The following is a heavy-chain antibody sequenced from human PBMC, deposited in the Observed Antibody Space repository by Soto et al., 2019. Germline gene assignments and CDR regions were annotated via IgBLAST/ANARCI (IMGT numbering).Heavy chain of an antibody. Sequence: GSLRLSCAASGFTFSSYSMNWVRQAPGKGLEWVSSISSSSSYIYYADSVKGRFTISRDNAKNSLYLQMNSLRAEDTAVYYCARDWSCSGGSCYSEAEAFDIWGQGTMVTVSS. CDR3: ARDWSCSGGSCYSEAEAFDI. D-gene: IGHD2-15*01. V-gene: IGHV3-21*01. CDR1: GFTFSSYS. J-gene: IGHJ3*02. CDR2: ISSSSSYI.